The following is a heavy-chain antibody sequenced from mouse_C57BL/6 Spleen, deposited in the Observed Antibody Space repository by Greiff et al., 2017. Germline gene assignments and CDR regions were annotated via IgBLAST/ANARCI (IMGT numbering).Heavy chain of an antibody. CDR1: GYTFTDHT. J-gene: IGHJ4*01. Sequence: QVQLQQSDAELVKPGASVKISCKVSGYTFTDHTIHWMKQRPEQGLEWIGYIYPRDGSTKYNEKFKGKATLTADKSSSTAYMQLNSLTSEDSAVYFCARYHYYGSSYYAMDYWGQGTSVTVSS. CDR3: ARYHYYGSSYYAMDY. V-gene: IGHV1-78*01. CDR2: IYPRDGST. D-gene: IGHD1-1*01.